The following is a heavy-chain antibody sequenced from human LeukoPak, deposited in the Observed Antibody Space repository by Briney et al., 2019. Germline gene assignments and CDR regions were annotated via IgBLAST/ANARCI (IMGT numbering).Heavy chain of an antibody. V-gene: IGHV3-30-3*02. CDR2: ISYDGSNK. J-gene: IGHJ4*02. Sequence: GSLRLSCAASGFTFSSYAMHWVRQAPGKGLEWVAVISYDGSNKYYADSVKGRFTISRDNSKNTLYLQMNSLRAEDTAVYYCAKQDIVVVPAAYYFDYWGQGTLVTVSS. CDR3: AKQDIVVVPAAYYFDY. D-gene: IGHD2-2*01. CDR1: GFTFSSYA.